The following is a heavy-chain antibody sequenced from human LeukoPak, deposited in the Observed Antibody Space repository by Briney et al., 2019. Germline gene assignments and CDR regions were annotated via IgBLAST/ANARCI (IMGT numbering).Heavy chain of an antibody. CDR2: ISGSGGST. D-gene: IGHD3-3*01. CDR1: GFTFSSYA. V-gene: IGHV3-23*01. Sequence: GGSLRLSCAASGFTFSSYAMHWVRQAPGKGLEWVSGISGSGGSTYYADSVKGHFTISRDNSKNTLYLQMNSLRAEDTTMYYCAIYDRSWGQGALVTVSS. CDR3: AIYDRS. J-gene: IGHJ4*02.